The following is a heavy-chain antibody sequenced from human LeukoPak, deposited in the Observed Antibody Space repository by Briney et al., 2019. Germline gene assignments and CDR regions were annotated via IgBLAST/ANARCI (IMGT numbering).Heavy chain of an antibody. Sequence: GHSVTVSSQAYGYTFTGYYMNWVRQAPGQGLEWMGRINPNISGTNYAQNFQGSVTMTRDTSITTVYMELSRLRSDDTAVYYCARVGDGLNDGFDIWGQGTMVTVSS. D-gene: IGHD5-24*01. J-gene: IGHJ3*02. CDR3: ARVGDGLNDGFDI. CDR1: GYTFTGYY. V-gene: IGHV1-2*06. CDR2: INPNISGT.